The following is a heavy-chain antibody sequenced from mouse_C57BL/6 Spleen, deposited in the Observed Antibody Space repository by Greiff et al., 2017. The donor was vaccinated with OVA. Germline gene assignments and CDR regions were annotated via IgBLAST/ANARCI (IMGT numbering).Heavy chain of an antibody. Sequence: QVQLQQSGAELMKPGASVKLSCKATGYTFTGYWIEWVKQRPGHGLEWIGEILPGSGSTNYNEKFKGKATFTADTSSNTAYMQLSSLTNEDAANYYGARSVLSDYFDYWGQGTTLTVSS. CDR2: ILPGSGST. CDR3: ARSVLSDYFDY. J-gene: IGHJ2*01. V-gene: IGHV1-9*01. CDR1: GYTFTGYW.